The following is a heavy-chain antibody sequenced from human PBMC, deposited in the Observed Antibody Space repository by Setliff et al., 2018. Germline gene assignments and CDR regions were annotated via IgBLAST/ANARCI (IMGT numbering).Heavy chain of an antibody. J-gene: IGHJ4*02. CDR1: GASITNINYY. V-gene: IGHV4-39*01. D-gene: IGHD3-16*01. CDR3: ARLPNYVWGSPVDY. Sequence: SETLSLTCTVSGASITNINYYWGLIRQPPGKGLEWIGSIFYSGRTFYSPSLKSRVTISVDTSKNQFSLTLSSVTAADTAVYYCARLPNYVWGSPVDYWGQGTLVTV. CDR2: IFYSGRT.